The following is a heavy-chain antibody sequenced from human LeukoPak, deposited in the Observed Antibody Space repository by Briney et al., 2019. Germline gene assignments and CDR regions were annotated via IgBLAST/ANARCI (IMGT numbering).Heavy chain of an antibody. CDR2: ISAHNGNT. Sequence: GASVKVSCKASGYTFTSYGISWVRQAPGQGLERVGWISAHNGNTNYAQKLQGRVTMTTDTSTSTAYMELRSLRSDDTAVYYCARDTPYGSGSYFDYWGQGTLVTVSS. CDR3: ARDTPYGSGSYFDY. CDR1: GYTFTSYG. V-gene: IGHV1-18*01. D-gene: IGHD3-10*01. J-gene: IGHJ4*02.